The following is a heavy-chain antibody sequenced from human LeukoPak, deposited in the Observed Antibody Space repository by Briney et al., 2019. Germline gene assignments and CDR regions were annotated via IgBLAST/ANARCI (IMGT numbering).Heavy chain of an antibody. CDR2: IYYSGST. J-gene: IGHJ5*02. CDR1: GGSISSSGYY. Sequence: SETLSLTCTVSGGSISSSGYYWGWIRQPPGKGLEWIASIYYSGSTYYNPSLKSRVTITVDTSKNQLSLKLSSLTAADTAVYYCARHEYSGSYYGLSWFDPWGQGTLVTVSS. V-gene: IGHV4-39*01. D-gene: IGHD1-26*01. CDR3: ARHEYSGSYYGLSWFDP.